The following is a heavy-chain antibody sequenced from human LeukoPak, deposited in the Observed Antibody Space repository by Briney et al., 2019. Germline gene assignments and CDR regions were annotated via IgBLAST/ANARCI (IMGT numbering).Heavy chain of an antibody. J-gene: IGHJ4*02. CDR1: GFTFSDYY. CDR2: ISSSGSTI. D-gene: IGHD6-13*01. Sequence: GGSLRLSCAASGFTFSDYYMSWIRQAPGKGLEWVSYISSSGSTIYYADSVKGRFTISRDNAKNSLYLQMNSLRAEDTAVYYCARSLRAAAGTPYFDYWGQGTLVTVSS. V-gene: IGHV3-11*01. CDR3: ARSLRAAAGTPYFDY.